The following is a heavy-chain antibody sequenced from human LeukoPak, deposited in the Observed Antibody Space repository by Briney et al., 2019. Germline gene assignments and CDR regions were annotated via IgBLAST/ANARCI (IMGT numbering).Heavy chain of an antibody. J-gene: IGHJ4*02. CDR3: ARDISGSYPPFDY. CDR1: GFTFNSYG. Sequence: GGSLRLSCAASGFTFNSYGMNWVRQAPGKGLEWVSPITSSSDYIYYADSVKGRFTISRDNAKNSLFLQMNSLRAEDTAVYYCARDISGSYPPFDYWGQGTLVTVSS. V-gene: IGHV3-21*01. D-gene: IGHD1-26*01. CDR2: ITSSSDYI.